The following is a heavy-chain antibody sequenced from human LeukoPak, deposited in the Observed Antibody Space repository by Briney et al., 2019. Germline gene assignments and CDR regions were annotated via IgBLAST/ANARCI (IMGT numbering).Heavy chain of an antibody. CDR1: GYTCTSYA. CDR3: ARGHYGDYYFDY. J-gene: IGHJ4*02. D-gene: IGHD4-17*01. V-gene: IGHV1-3*01. Sequence: ASVTVSCKASGYTCTSYAMHWVRQAPGQRLEWMGWINAGNGNTKYSQKFQGRVTITRDTSASTAYMELSSLRSEDTAVYYCARGHYGDYYFDYWGQGTLVTVSS. CDR2: INAGNGNT.